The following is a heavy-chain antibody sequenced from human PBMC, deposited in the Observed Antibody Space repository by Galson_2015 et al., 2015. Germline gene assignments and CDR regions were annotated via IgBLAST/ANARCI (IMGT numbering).Heavy chain of an antibody. J-gene: IGHJ4*02. V-gene: IGHV6-1*01. D-gene: IGHD2-15*01. Sequence: CAISGDSVSSNSAAWNWIRQSPSRGLEWLGRTYYRSKWYNDYAVSVKSRITINPDTSKNQFSLQLNSVTPEDTAVYYCTWGAGYCSGGSCYKDYWGQGTLVIVSS. CDR2: TYYRSKWYN. CDR1: GDSVSSNSAA. CDR3: TWGAGYCSGGSCYKDY.